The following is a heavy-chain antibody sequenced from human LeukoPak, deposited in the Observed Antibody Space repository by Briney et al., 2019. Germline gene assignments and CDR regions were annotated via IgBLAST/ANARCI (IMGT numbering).Heavy chain of an antibody. Sequence: SETLSLTCTVSGGSIYSYYWTWIRQPPGKGLEWIGYIYYSGSTNYNPSLKSRVTISVDTSKNQFSLKLSSVTAADTAVYYCARQTPHYYDSSGYYYFDYWGQGTLVTVSS. V-gene: IGHV4-59*08. D-gene: IGHD3-22*01. CDR3: ARQTPHYYDSSGYYYFDY. CDR1: GGSIYSYY. CDR2: IYYSGST. J-gene: IGHJ4*02.